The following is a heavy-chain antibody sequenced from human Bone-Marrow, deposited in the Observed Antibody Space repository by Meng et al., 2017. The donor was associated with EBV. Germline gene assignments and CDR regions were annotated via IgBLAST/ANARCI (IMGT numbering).Heavy chain of an antibody. V-gene: IGHV1-18*01. Sequence: QVQLVQSGAEVKKPGASVKVSCKASGYTFSSFGISWVRQAPGQGPEWMGWISAYNGDTKYAQKFQGRVTVTTDTSTSTAYMELRSLRRDDTAVYYCARGMRNFNFWGQGTLVTASS. CDR3: ARGMRNFNF. CDR1: GYTFSSFG. J-gene: IGHJ4*02. CDR2: ISAYNGDT.